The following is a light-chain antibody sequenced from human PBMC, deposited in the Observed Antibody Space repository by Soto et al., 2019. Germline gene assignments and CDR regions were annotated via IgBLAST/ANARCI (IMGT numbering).Light chain of an antibody. CDR2: GAS. CDR3: QQYGSSRWT. J-gene: IGKJ1*01. V-gene: IGKV3-20*01. CDR1: QSVTSSF. Sequence: EIVWTQSPGTLSLSPGEGATLSCRASQSVTSSFLGWYQQKPGQAPRLLIYGASSRAAGIPDRFSGSGSGADFTLTISRLEPEDFAVYYCQQYGSSRWTFGQGTKVEVK.